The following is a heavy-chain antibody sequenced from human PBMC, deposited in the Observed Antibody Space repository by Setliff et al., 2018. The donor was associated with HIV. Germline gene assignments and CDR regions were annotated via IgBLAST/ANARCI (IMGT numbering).Heavy chain of an antibody. J-gene: IGHJ4*02. V-gene: IGHV4-38-2*01. CDR1: GYSISSGYY. CDR3: ASLPPLYDSSGYRYFDY. D-gene: IGHD3-22*01. Sequence: SETLSLTCAVSGYSISSGYYWGWIRQPPGNGLEWIGSIYHTGSTYYKPSLKSRVTISVDASKNQFSLKLSSVTAADTAVYYCASLPPLYDSSGYRYFDYWGQGTLVTVSS. CDR2: IYHTGST.